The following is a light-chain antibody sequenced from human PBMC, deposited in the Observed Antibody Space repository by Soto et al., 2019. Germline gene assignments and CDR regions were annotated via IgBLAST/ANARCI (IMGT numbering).Light chain of an antibody. Sequence: EILMTQSPATLSVSPGERATLSCRASQSVSSNLAWYQQKPGQAPRLLISGASTRATGIPARFSGSGSGTEFTLTISSPQSEDFAVYFCQQYNSWPRTFGQGTKLEIK. CDR2: GAS. J-gene: IGKJ2*01. CDR3: QQYNSWPRT. CDR1: QSVSSN. V-gene: IGKV3-15*01.